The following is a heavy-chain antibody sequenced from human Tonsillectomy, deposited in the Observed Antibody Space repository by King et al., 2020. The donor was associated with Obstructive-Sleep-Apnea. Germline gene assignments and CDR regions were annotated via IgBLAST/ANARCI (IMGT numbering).Heavy chain of an antibody. CDR2: ISSSGFII. J-gene: IGHJ4*02. Sequence: VQLVESGGGLAKPGDSLRLSCEASGFTFSAYYMSWIRQAPGRGLEWIAYISSSGFIIHYADSVKGRFSISRDNGKNSLYLQMNSLRAEDTAVYYCARAGPAVVNYFDHWGQGTLVTVSS. D-gene: IGHD3-22*01. CDR1: GFTFSAYY. CDR3: ARAGPAVVNYFDH. V-gene: IGHV3-11*01.